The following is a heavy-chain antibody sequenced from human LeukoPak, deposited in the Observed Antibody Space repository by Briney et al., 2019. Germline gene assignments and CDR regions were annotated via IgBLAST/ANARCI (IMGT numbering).Heavy chain of an antibody. CDR3: ARGRSPRRFGELSLFDY. CDR1: GFTFSSYA. Sequence: GSLRLSCAASGFTFSSYAMSWIRQPPGKGLEWIGEINHSGSTNYNPSLKSRVTISVDTSKNQFSLKLSSVTAADTAVYYCARGRSPRRFGELSLFDYWGQGTLVTVSS. D-gene: IGHD3-10*01. J-gene: IGHJ4*02. CDR2: INHSGST. V-gene: IGHV4-34*01.